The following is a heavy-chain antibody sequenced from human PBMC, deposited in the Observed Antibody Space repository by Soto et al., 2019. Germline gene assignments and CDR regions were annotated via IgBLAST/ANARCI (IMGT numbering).Heavy chain of an antibody. CDR2: IYHSERTSYNSGST. V-gene: IGHV4-39*01. J-gene: IGHJ5*02. CDR1: GDSMTSSIYY. Sequence: QLQLQESGPGLVKPSETLSLTCTVSGDSMTSSIYYWGWIRQPPGKGLEWIGSIYHSERTSYNSGSTYYSPYLKRRGTIAGDTSTSQFSLKLSSVTAADTAVYYCARHTRNQFVPWGQGTLVTVSS. CDR3: ARHTRNQFVP.